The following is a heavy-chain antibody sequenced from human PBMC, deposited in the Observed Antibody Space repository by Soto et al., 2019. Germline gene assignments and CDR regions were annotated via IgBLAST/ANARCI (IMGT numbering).Heavy chain of an antibody. V-gene: IGHV3-23*01. CDR2: ISASGGGT. CDR1: GFTFSSYA. CDR3: AKHAAAAAPDY. J-gene: IGHJ4*02. Sequence: EVQLLESGGGLVQPGGSLRLSCTASGFTFSSYAMSWVRQAPGKGLEWVSLISASGGGTYYADSVKGRFTICRDNSKNTVYLQMNSLSAEDTAVYYCAKHAAAAAPDYWGQGTQVTVSS. D-gene: IGHD6-13*01.